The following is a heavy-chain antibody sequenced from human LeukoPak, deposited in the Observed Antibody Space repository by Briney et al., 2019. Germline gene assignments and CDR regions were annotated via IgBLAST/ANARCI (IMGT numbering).Heavy chain of an antibody. CDR3: ARDLNYGYFDL. CDR2: IYYSGST. CDR1: GGSISSGDYY. Sequence: SQTLSLTCTVSGGSISSGDYYWSWIRQPPGKGLEWIGCIYYSGSTYYNPSLKSRVTISVDTSKNQFSLKLSSVTAADTAVYYCARDLNYGYFDLWGRGTLVTVSS. J-gene: IGHJ2*01. V-gene: IGHV4-30-4*01.